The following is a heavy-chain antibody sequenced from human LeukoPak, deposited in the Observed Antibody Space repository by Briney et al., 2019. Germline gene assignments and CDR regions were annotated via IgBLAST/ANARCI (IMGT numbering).Heavy chain of an antibody. CDR2: IKEDGSEK. V-gene: IGHV3-7*01. CDR3: ARDRWGYSYGGD. CDR1: GFTFSSYW. Sequence: GGSLRLSCAASGFTFSSYWMSWVRQAPGKELEWVANIKEDGSEKYYVDSVKGRFTISRDNAKNSLYLQMNSLRAEDTAVYYCARDRWGYSYGGDWGQGTLVTVSS. J-gene: IGHJ4*02. D-gene: IGHD5-18*01.